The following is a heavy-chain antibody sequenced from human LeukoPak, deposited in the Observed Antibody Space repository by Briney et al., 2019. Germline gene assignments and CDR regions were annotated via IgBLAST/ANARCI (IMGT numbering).Heavy chain of an antibody. CDR2: IIPIFGTA. D-gene: IGHD6-6*01. V-gene: IGHV1-69*05. CDR1: GGTFSSYA. CDR3: ARARRIAARPDWFDP. Sequence: ASVKVSCKASGGTFSSYAISWVRQAPGHGLEWMGGIIPIFGTANYAQKFQGRVTITTDESTSTAYMELSSLRSEDTAVYYCARARRIAARPDWFDPWGQGTLVTVSS. J-gene: IGHJ5*02.